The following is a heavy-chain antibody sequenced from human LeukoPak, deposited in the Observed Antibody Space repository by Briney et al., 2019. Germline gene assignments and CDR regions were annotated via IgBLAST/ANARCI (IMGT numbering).Heavy chain of an antibody. CDR3: ARGGITYYDFWSGYFDDAFDI. Sequence: ASVTVSCKASGYTFTSYDINWVRQATGQGLEWMRWMNPNSGNTGYAQKFQGRVTMTRNTSISTAYMELSSLRSEDTAVYYCARGGITYYDFWSGYFDDAFDIWGQGTMVTVSS. V-gene: IGHV1-8*01. J-gene: IGHJ3*02. CDR1: GYTFTSYD. CDR2: MNPNSGNT. D-gene: IGHD3-3*01.